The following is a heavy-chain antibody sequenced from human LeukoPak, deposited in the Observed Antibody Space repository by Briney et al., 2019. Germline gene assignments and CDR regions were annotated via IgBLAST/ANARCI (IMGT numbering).Heavy chain of an antibody. CDR2: INFTGST. CDR1: GGSMNPYY. CDR3: AREGGNYYGSGSYGGYYYYLDV. D-gene: IGHD3-10*01. V-gene: IGHV4-59*01. Sequence: SETLSLTCTVSGGSMNPYYWTWIRPSPGKGLEWIGYINFTGSTTYNPSLKSRVTFSVDRSTTQFSLKLTSVTAADTAVYYCAREGGNYYGSGSYGGYYYYLDVWGKGTTVTVSS. J-gene: IGHJ6*03.